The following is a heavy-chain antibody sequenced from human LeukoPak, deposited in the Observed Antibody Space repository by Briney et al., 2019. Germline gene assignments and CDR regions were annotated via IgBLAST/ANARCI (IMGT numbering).Heavy chain of an antibody. V-gene: IGHV3-23*01. D-gene: IGHD4-17*01. CDR3: ANIATVTPGH. J-gene: IGHJ4*02. CDR2: ITGSGTTT. Sequence: GGSLRLSCAASGFTFSRNAMTWVRQAPGKGLEWVSSITGSGTTTYYADSVKGRFTISRDNSSNTLSLQMNSLRAEDTAVYYCANIATVTPGHWGQGTLVIVSS. CDR1: GFTFSRNA.